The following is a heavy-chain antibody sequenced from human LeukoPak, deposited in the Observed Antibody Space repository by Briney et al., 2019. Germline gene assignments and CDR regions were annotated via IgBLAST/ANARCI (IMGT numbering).Heavy chain of an antibody. CDR2: INHSGST. Sequence: SETLSLTCAVYGGSFSGYYWSWIRQPPGKGLEWIGEINHSGSTYYNPSLKSRVTISVDTSKNQFSLKLSSVTAADTAVYYCARDYYGDYVSGYYPWGQGTLVTVSS. CDR1: GGSFSGYY. D-gene: IGHD4-17*01. J-gene: IGHJ4*02. CDR3: ARDYYGDYVSGYYP. V-gene: IGHV4-34*01.